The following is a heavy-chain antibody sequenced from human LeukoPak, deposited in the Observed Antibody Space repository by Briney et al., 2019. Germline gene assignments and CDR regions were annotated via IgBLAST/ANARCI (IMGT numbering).Heavy chain of an antibody. J-gene: IGHJ6*03. CDR3: ARVYSGLYYYYYMDV. CDR1: GGSFSGYY. V-gene: IGHV4-34*01. Sequence: SETLSLTCAVYGGSFSGYYWSWIRQPPGKGLEWIGEINHSGSTNYNPSLKSRVTISVDTSKNQFSLKLSSVTAADTAVYYCARVYSGLYYYYYMDVWGKGTTVTVSS. CDR2: INHSGST. D-gene: IGHD5-12*01.